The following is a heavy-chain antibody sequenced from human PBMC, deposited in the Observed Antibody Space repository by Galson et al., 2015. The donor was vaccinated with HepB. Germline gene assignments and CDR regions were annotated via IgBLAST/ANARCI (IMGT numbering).Heavy chain of an antibody. D-gene: IGHD4-17*01. V-gene: IGHV1-3*01. CDR3: ARGGEFFNS. CDR1: GYTFTSHP. J-gene: IGHJ4*02. Sequence: SCKASGYTFTSHPMHWARQAPGQRLEWMGWINAGSGKTKYSEKFQGRVTISRDTSASTAYMELSNLKSEDTAVYYCARGGEFFNSWGQGTLVTVSS. CDR2: INAGSGKT.